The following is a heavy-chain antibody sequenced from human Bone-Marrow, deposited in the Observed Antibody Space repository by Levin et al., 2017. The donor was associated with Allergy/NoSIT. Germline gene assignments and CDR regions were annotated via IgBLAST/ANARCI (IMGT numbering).Heavy chain of an antibody. CDR2: IRVSGGTT. D-gene: IGHD5-12*01. CDR1: GFTFSNYA. CDR3: AKQSGYSAYDIFDY. Sequence: AGGSLRLSCTASGFTFSNYAMSWVRQAPGRGLEWVSTIRVSGGTTYYADSVKGRFTISRDNSKNTLYLQMSIMRAEATAVYYCAKQSGYSAYDIFDYWGQGTLVTVSS. J-gene: IGHJ4*02. V-gene: IGHV3-23*01.